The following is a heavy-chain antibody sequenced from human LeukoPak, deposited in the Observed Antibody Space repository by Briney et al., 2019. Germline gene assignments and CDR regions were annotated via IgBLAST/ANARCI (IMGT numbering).Heavy chain of an antibody. J-gene: IGHJ4*02. CDR2: ISYDGSNK. Sequence: PGRSLRLSCAASGFTFSSYAMHWVRQAPGKGLEWVAVISYDGSNKYYADSVKGRFTISRDNSKNTLYLQMSSLRAEDTAVYYCAREPRYNWNDGYFDYWGQGTLVTVSS. CDR1: GFTFSSYA. V-gene: IGHV3-30-3*01. D-gene: IGHD1-20*01. CDR3: AREPRYNWNDGYFDY.